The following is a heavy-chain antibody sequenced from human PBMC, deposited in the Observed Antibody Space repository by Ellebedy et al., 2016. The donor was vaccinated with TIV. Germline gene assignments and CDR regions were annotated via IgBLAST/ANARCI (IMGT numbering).Heavy chain of an antibody. CDR3: ARGACMLLSCRSGYGMDV. V-gene: IGHV3-21*01. D-gene: IGHD2-8*01. J-gene: IGHJ6*02. Sequence: PGGSLRLSCAASGSTFTSYSLHWVRQAPGKGLEWVSSITSSSSHLYYADSVRGRFTISRDNTKNSLYLQMNSLRVEDTAVYYCARGACMLLSCRSGYGMDVWGQGTTVTVSS. CDR1: GSTFTSYS. CDR2: ITSSSSHL.